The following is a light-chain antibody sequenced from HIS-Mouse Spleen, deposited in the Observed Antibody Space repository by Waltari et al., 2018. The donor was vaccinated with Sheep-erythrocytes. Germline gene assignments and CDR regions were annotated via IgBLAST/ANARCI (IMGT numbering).Light chain of an antibody. Sequence: DIQMTQSPSSLSASVGDRVTITCQASQDISNYLNWYQQKPGKAPKLLIYDASNFETGVPSRFSGSGSGTDFTFTISSLQPEDIATEYCQQYDNLPLTFGGGTKVEIK. CDR3: QQYDNLPLT. V-gene: IGKV1-33*01. J-gene: IGKJ4*01. CDR1: QDISNY. CDR2: DAS.